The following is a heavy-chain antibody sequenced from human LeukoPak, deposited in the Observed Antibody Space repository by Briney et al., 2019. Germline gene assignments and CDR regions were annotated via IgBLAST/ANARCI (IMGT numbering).Heavy chain of an antibody. CDR1: GFTFSSYA. CDR3: AKVARYSSSPDAFDI. CDR2: ISGSGGST. V-gene: IGHV3-23*01. Sequence: PGGSLRLSCAASGFTFSSYAMSWVRQAPGKGLEWVSAISGSGGSTYYADSVKGRFTISKDNSKNTLYLQMDSLRAEDTAVYYCAKVARYSSSPDAFDIWGQGTMVTVSS. D-gene: IGHD6-13*01. J-gene: IGHJ3*02.